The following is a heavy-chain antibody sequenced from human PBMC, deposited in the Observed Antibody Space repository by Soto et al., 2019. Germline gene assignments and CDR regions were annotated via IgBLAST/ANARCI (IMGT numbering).Heavy chain of an antibody. CDR3: ARDRGTVTNEDWFDP. CDR2: IYYSGST. V-gene: IGHV4-31*03. D-gene: IGHD4-17*01. CDR1: GGSISSGGYY. J-gene: IGHJ5*02. Sequence: QVQLQESGPGLVKPSQTLSLTCTVSGGSISSGGYYWSWIRQHPGKGLEWIGYIYYSGSTYYNPSLKSRVTISVDTSKNQFSLKLSSVTAADTAVYYRARDRGTVTNEDWFDPWGQGTLVTVSS.